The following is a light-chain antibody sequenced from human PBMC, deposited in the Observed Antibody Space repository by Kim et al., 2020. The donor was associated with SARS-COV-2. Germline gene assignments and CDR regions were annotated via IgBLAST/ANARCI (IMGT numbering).Light chain of an antibody. CDR1: QSVGTY. V-gene: IGKV3-20*01. Sequence: EIVLTQSPGTLSLSPGEGATLSCRASQSVGTYLAWYQQRPGQAPRLLMYGASMRATGISDRFSGSGSGTDFTLPITRLEPEDFAVYYCQRYGSSPYTFGQGPKLELK. CDR3: QRYGSSPYT. CDR2: GAS. J-gene: IGKJ2*01.